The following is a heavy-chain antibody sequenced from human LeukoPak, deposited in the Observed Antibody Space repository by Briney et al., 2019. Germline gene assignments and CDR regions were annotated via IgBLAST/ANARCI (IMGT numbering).Heavy chain of an antibody. CDR2: INHGGST. D-gene: IGHD3-3*01. CDR1: DGSFTGYF. Sequence: PSETLSLTCAISDGSFTGYFWKWVRQAPGKGLEWIGDINHGGSTNYNPSLRSRVTMSVDTSKNQLSLKLSSVTAADTAVYYCARVAIFGVVINAMDVWGQGITVTVSS. J-gene: IGHJ6*02. CDR3: ARVAIFGVVINAMDV. V-gene: IGHV4-34*01.